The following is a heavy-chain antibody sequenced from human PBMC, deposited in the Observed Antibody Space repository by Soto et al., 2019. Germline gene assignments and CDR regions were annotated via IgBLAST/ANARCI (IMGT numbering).Heavy chain of an antibody. V-gene: IGHV3-23*01. Sequence: GGSLRLSCAASGFTFSNYAMSWVRQATGKGLEWVSAISGSGGTTYNADSVKGRFTISRDTSKNPFSLKLNSVTAADTAVYYCARYGGTAVAGRFDYWGQGTLVTVSS. CDR3: ARYGGTAVAGRFDY. CDR2: ISGSGGTT. CDR1: GFTFSNYA. J-gene: IGHJ4*02. D-gene: IGHD6-19*01.